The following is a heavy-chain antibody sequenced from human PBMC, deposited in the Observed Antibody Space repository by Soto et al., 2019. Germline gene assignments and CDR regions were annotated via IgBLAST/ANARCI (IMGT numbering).Heavy chain of an antibody. CDR2: IKEDGSEK. D-gene: IGHD3-16*01. V-gene: IGHV3-7*01. CDR1: GFSFSDSW. CDR3: ASLGRHG. J-gene: IGHJ6*02. Sequence: GGSLRLSCSASGFSFSDSWMDWVRQAPGKGPEWVANIKEDGSEKNYVDSVKGRFTISRDNAKNSLYLQMNSLRAEDTAVYYCASLGRHGWGQGTTVTVSS.